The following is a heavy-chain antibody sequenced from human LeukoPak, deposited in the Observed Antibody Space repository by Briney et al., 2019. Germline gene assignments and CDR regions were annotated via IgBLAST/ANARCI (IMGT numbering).Heavy chain of an antibody. D-gene: IGHD6-13*01. CDR3: AKGKGPKQQLVIDPEFDY. Sequence: GGSLRLSCAASGFIFSSYGMHWVRQAPGKGLEWVAAMSCDGSNKYYADSVKGRFTISRDNSKNTLYLQMNSLRVEDTAVYYCAKGKGPKQQLVIDPEFDYWGQGTLVTVSS. J-gene: IGHJ4*02. CDR1: GFIFSSYG. CDR2: MSCDGSNK. V-gene: IGHV3-30*18.